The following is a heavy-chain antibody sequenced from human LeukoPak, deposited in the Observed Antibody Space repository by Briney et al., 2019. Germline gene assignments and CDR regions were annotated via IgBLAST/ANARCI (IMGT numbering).Heavy chain of an antibody. V-gene: IGHV1-69-2*01. CDR3: ATITESYGDYVLYYFDY. J-gene: IGHJ4*02. D-gene: IGHD4-17*01. Sequence: ASVKVSCKVSGYTFTDYYMNWVQQAPGKGLEWMGLVDPEDGETIYAEKFQGRVTITADTSTDTAYMELSSLRSEDTAVYYCATITESYGDYVLYYFDYWGQGTLVTVSS. CDR1: GYTFTDYY. CDR2: VDPEDGET.